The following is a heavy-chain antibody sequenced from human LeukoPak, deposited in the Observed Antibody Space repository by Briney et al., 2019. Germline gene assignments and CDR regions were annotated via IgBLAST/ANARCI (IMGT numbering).Heavy chain of an antibody. CDR1: GFTFGTYA. Sequence: PGGSLRLSCTSSGFTFGTYAVSWFRQAPGKGLEWVAFIRSKTFGGTTEYAASVEGRFTISGDDSKSIAYLQMNSLKTEDTAVYYCTRYSGRTDYWGQGTLVTVSS. V-gene: IGHV3-49*03. CDR2: IRSKTFGGTT. J-gene: IGHJ4*02. CDR3: TRYSGRTDY. D-gene: IGHD5-18*01.